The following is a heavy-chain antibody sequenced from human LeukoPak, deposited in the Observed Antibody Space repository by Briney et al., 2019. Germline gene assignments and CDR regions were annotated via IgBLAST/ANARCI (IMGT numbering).Heavy chain of an antibody. CDR2: IIPILGIA. Sequence: ASVQVSCKASGGTFSSYAISRVRQAPGQGLEWMGRIIPILGIAKYAQKFQGRVTITADKSTSTAYMELSSLRSEDTAVYYCASSVAAAGTSYFDYWGQGTLVTVSS. V-gene: IGHV1-69*04. CDR1: GGTFSSYA. CDR3: ASSVAAAGTSYFDY. J-gene: IGHJ4*02. D-gene: IGHD6-13*01.